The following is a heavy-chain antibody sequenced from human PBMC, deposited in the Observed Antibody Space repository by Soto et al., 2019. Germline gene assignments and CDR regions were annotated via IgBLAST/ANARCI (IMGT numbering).Heavy chain of an antibody. CDR3: AVDRSGWYDV. CDR2: IRPHTGDT. D-gene: IGHD6-19*01. CDR1: GYTFTTIR. Sequence: QVQLVQSAAEVGKPGASVKVSCKTSGYTFTTIRLSWVRQAPGQGLEWMGWIRPHTGDTQNAQKFQGRVTMTADTSTTTAYMEVRSLRPDDTALFYCAVDRSGWYDVWGQGTLVTVSS. J-gene: IGHJ5*02. V-gene: IGHV1-18*01.